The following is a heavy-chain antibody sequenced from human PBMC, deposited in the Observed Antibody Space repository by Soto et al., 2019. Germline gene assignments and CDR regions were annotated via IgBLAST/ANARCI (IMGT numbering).Heavy chain of an antibody. CDR3: AREVTRYYDLWSGITDYYYYMDV. V-gene: IGHV4-59*01. Sequence: SETLSLTCTVSGGSISSYYWSWIRQPPGKGLEWIGYIYYSGSTNYNPSLKSRVTISVDTSKNQFSLKLSSVTAADTAVYYCAREVTRYYDLWSGITDYYYYMDVWGQGTTVTVSS. CDR1: GGSISSYY. D-gene: IGHD3-3*01. CDR2: IYYSGST. J-gene: IGHJ6*03.